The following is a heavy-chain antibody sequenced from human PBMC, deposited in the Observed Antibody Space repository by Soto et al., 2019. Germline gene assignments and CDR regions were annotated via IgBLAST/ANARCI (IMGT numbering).Heavy chain of an antibody. J-gene: IGHJ5*02. CDR3: ARYLPMGNWFDP. D-gene: IGHD2-8*01. CDR1: GGSISSYY. V-gene: IGHV4-59*01. CDR2: IYYSGST. Sequence: SETLSITCTVSGGSISSYYWSWIRRPPGKGLEWIGYIYYSGSTNYNPSLKSRVTISVDTSKNQFSLKLSSVTAVDTAVYYCARYLPMGNWFDPWGQGTLVTVSS.